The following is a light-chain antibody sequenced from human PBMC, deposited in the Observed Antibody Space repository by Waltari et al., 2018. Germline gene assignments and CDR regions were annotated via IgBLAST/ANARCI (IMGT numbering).Light chain of an antibody. CDR2: DVT. Sequence: QSALTQPASVSGSPGQSLTFSCTGTLTDIGSSNFVPWYQQHPGKAPRLIIFDVTRWPSGVSHRFAGSKSGSAASLTISGLQAEDEADYYCASYTNTNTIIFGEGTKVAVL. J-gene: IGLJ2*01. CDR3: ASYTNTNTII. V-gene: IGLV2-14*03. CDR1: LTDIGSSNF.